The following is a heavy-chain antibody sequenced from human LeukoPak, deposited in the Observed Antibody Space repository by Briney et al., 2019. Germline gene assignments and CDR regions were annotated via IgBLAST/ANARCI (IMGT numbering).Heavy chain of an antibody. D-gene: IGHD3-16*01. CDR3: ARRGAASDAFDI. V-gene: IGHV3-74*01. CDR1: GFSFSSSW. J-gene: IGHJ3*02. CDR2: IKSDGSST. Sequence: PGGSLRLSCTASGFSFSSSWMHWVRQAPGKGLVWVSRIKSDGSSTSDADSVKGRFTISRDNAKNTLYLQMNSLRAEDTAVYYCARRGAASDAFDIWGQGTMVTVSS.